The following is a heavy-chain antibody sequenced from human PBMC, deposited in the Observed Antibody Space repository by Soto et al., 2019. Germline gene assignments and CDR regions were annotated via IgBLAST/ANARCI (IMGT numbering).Heavy chain of an antibody. J-gene: IGHJ6*02. D-gene: IGHD1-26*01. Sequence: QVQLVQSGAEVKKSGASVKVSCKASGYTFSDYFIQWVRQAPGQGLEWVAWINPKTAATNYAKKFQGWVSLTWDTSFSTAYMELTRLRPDDTAVYYCARIKWGLDSYNGMHVWGQGTTVIVSS. CDR3: ARIKWGLDSYNGMHV. CDR2: INPKTAAT. CDR1: GYTFSDYF. V-gene: IGHV1-2*04.